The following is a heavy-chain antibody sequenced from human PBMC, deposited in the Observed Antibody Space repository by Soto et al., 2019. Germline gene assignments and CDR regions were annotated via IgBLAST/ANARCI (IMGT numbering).Heavy chain of an antibody. Sequence: GGSLRLSCAASGFTFSSYWMSWVLQAPGKGLEWVANIKQDGSEKYYVDSVKGRFTISRDNAKNSLYLQMNSLRAEDTAVYYCARDPAKRIVPFDYWGQGTLVTVSS. CDR3: ARDPAKRIVPFDY. CDR2: IKQDGSEK. V-gene: IGHV3-7*05. CDR1: GFTFSSYW. D-gene: IGHD1-26*01. J-gene: IGHJ4*02.